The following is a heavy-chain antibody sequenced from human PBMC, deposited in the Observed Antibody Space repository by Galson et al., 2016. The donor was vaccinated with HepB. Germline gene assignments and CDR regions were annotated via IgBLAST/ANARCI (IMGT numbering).Heavy chain of an antibody. D-gene: IGHD2-8*01. Sequence: SLRLSCAASGFTFSHAWMTWVRQAPGKGLEWVGRIKSDTDGGTTDYGEATDYAAPVKGRFTISRDDSKATFYLHMNSVRSEDTAVYFCTAESFCNNGVCYHLAEGYWGRGTLVTVSS. J-gene: IGHJ4*02. V-gene: IGHV3-15*05. CDR2: IKSDTDGGTT. CDR3: TAESFCNNGVCYHLAEGY. CDR1: GFTFSHAW.